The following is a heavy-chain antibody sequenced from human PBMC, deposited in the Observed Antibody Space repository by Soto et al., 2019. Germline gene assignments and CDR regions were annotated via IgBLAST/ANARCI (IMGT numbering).Heavy chain of an antibody. Sequence: QVQLVQSGAEVKKPGSSVKVSCKASGGTFSSYTISWVRQAPGQGLEWVGRIIPILGIADYAQNFQGRVTITADKSTSTAYMELSSLRSEDTAVYYCASEQVILGTYGMDVWGQGTTVTVSS. CDR1: GGTFSSYT. V-gene: IGHV1-69*02. D-gene: IGHD2-15*01. CDR2: IIPILGIA. CDR3: ASEQVILGTYGMDV. J-gene: IGHJ6*02.